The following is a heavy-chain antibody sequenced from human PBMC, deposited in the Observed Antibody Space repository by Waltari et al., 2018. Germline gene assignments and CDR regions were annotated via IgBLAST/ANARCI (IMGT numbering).Heavy chain of an antibody. CDR1: GYSFSDHH. V-gene: IGHV1-2*04. CDR2: ISPNNGDT. Sequence: QVQLVQSGAEVKNLGASVRVSCQASGYSFSDHHMHWVRQAPGQGLEWVGWISPNNGDTNYAQSVQGWVTMTSDSSISTAYMELNRLRSDDTAVYYCARGGYSYGYGMDVWGQGTTVIVSS. D-gene: IGHD5-12*01. J-gene: IGHJ6*02. CDR3: ARGGYSYGYGMDV.